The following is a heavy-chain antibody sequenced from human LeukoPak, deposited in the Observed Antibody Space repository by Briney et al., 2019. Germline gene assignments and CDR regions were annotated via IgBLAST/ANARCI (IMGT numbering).Heavy chain of an antibody. D-gene: IGHD3-22*01. J-gene: IGHJ4*02. V-gene: IGHV3-66*01. CDR2: IYIVGNT. CDR3: AGASGYYYGGFDY. CDR1: GFTFSSYA. Sequence: GGSLRLSCAASGFTFSSYAMSWARQAPGKGLECVSVIYIVGNTYYADSVKGRFTISRDNSKNTLYLQMNSLRAEDTAVYYCAGASGYYYGGFDYWGQGALVTVSS.